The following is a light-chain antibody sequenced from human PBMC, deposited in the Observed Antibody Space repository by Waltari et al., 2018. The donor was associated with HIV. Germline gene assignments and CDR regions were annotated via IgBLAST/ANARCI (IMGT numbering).Light chain of an antibody. CDR1: HPIVNS. CDR2: SAS. V-gene: IGKV1-NL1*01. Sequence: DIQMTQSPASLSASVGDRVTLTCGASHPIVNSLAWFQQRPGKAPKLLLHSASTLQSGVSSRFSGGRSGTDYTLIIDSLQPEDSATYFCQQYFGVPPTFGLGTKV. CDR3: QQYFGVPPT. J-gene: IGKJ1*01.